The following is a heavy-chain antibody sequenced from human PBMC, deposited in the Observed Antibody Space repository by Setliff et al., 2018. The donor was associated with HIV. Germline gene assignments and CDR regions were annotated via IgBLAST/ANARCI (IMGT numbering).Heavy chain of an antibody. CDR3: ASDSPAARFEELEDHYYYFMDV. CDR2: INPNSGGT. V-gene: IGHV1-2*06. CDR1: GYTFTGYY. D-gene: IGHD3-10*01. Sequence: ASVKVSCKASGYTFTGYYMHWVRQAPGQGLEWMGRINPNSGGTNYAQKFQGRVTITADQSTTTSYLQLNSLRFEDTAIYYCASDSPAARFEELEDHYYYFMDVWGKGTTVTVSS. J-gene: IGHJ6*03.